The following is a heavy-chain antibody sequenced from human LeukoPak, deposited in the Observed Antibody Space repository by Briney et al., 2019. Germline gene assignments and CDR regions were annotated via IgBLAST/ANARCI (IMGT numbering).Heavy chain of an antibody. CDR3: APFDWIATPD. CDR1: GGSFSGYY. Sequence: SETLSLTCPLYGGSFSGYYWTWIRQPPGKGLEWLGEINHSGSTNYNPSLKSRVTTSVDTSKNQFSLKLSSVTAADTAVYYCAPFDWIATPDWGQGTLVTVSS. D-gene: IGHD3-9*01. V-gene: IGHV4-34*01. CDR2: INHSGST. J-gene: IGHJ4*02.